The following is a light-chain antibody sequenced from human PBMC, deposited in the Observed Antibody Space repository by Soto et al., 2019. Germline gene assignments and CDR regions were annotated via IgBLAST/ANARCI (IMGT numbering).Light chain of an antibody. Sequence: EIVLTQSPGTLSLSTGERATLSCRASQSVSSTYLAWYQQKPGQAPRLLIYGASSRATGIPDRLSGSGSGTDFTLTISRLEPEDFAVYYCQQYGSSPLTFGGGTKVEIK. CDR2: GAS. CDR3: QQYGSSPLT. J-gene: IGKJ4*01. CDR1: QSVSSTY. V-gene: IGKV3-20*01.